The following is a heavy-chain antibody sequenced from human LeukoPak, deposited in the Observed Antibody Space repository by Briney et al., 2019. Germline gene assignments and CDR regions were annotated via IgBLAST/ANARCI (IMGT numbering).Heavy chain of an antibody. CDR3: VKSRPSGWNEYDY. CDR1: GFTFSGYA. Sequence: PGGSLRPSCSASGFTFSGYAMHWVRQAPGKGLEFVSAVTSDGGSTYYTDSMKGRFTISRDNSKNTLYLQMTSLRVEDTAVYYCVKSRPSGWNEYDYWGQGTLVTVSS. J-gene: IGHJ4*02. D-gene: IGHD6-19*01. V-gene: IGHV3-64D*09. CDR2: VTSDGGST.